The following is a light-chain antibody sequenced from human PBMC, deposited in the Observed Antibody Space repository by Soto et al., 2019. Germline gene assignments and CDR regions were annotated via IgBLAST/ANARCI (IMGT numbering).Light chain of an antibody. CDR2: YNN. V-gene: IGLV1-44*01. Sequence: SVLTPPPSASETPGQTVSISCSGSNSNIASNTVNWYQHLPGTAPKLLIYYNNQRPSGVPDRFSGSKSGTSAPLAISGLQSEDESDYYCAAWDDTLKRYVFGTGTKVT. J-gene: IGLJ1*01. CDR3: AAWDDTLKRYV. CDR1: NSNIASNT.